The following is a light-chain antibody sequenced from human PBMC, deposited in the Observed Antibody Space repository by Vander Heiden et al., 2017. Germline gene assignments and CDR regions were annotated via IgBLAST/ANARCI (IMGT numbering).Light chain of an antibody. CDR3: MQALQTPT. J-gene: IGKJ5*01. CDR1: QSLLHSDRNTY. Sequence: DIVMTPSPLSLTVTPGEPASISCRSSQSLLHSDRNTYLDWYLQKPGQSPQLLIYLVSRRASGVPDRFSGSGSGTDFTLRISRVEAEDVSVYYCMQALQTPTFGQGTRLEIK. V-gene: IGKV2-28*01. CDR2: LVS.